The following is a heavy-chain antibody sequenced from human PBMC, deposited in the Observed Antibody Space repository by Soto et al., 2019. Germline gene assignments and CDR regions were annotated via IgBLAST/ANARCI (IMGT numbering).Heavy chain of an antibody. CDR1: GASISSGDYY. D-gene: IGHD3-22*01. V-gene: IGHV4-31*03. CDR3: ASIYDSSGYYYGNNWFDP. Sequence: QVQLQESGPGLVKPSQTLSLTCTVSGASISSGDYYWSWIRQHPGKGLEWIGYIYYSGSTYYNPSLKSRLTISVDTSKNQFSLKLSSVTAAYTAVYYCASIYDSSGYYYGNNWFDPWGQGTLVTVSS. CDR2: IYYSGST. J-gene: IGHJ5*02.